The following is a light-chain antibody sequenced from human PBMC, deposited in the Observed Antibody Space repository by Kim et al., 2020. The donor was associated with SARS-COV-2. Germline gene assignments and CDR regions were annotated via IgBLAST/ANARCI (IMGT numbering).Light chain of an antibody. CDR3: QQSYSTLYS. J-gene: IGKJ2*03. CDR1: QSISSY. CDR2: GTS. V-gene: IGKV1-39*01. Sequence: SAAGGDRVTITCRASQSISSYLNWYQQKPGKAPELLICGTSSLQSGVPSRFSGSGSETEFTLTINSLQPVDFATYYCQQSYSTLYSFGQGTKLEIK.